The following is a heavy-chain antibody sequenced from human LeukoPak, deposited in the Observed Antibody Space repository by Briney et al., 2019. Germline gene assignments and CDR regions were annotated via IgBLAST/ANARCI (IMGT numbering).Heavy chain of an antibody. CDR3: ARARMVGVPAAPYWFDP. CDR1: GYTFTSYG. CDR2: ISVYNGNT. Sequence: ASVKVSCKASGYTFTSYGISWVRQAPGQGLEWMGWISVYNGNTNYAQKVQGRVTMTTDTSTSTAHMELRSLRSDDTAVYHCARARMVGVPAAPYWFDPWGQGTLVTVSS. J-gene: IGHJ5*02. V-gene: IGHV1-18*01. D-gene: IGHD2-2*01.